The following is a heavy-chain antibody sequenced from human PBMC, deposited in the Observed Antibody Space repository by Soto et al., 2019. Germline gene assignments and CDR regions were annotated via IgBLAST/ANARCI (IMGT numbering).Heavy chain of an antibody. CDR1: AFTFGSFA. CDR2: VTPSGDNT. D-gene: IGHD1-26*01. CDR3: AKLVGATRNYTFDY. Sequence: GGSLRLSCAASAFTFGSFAMTWVRQAPGKGLEWVSSVTPSGDNTYYADSVKGRFTISRDNSKNTLYLQMNGLRAEDTAVYYCAKLVGATRNYTFDYWGQGTLVTVSS. V-gene: IGHV3-23*01. J-gene: IGHJ4*02.